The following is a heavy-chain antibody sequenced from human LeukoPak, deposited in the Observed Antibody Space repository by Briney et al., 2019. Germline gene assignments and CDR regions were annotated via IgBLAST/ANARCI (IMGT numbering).Heavy chain of an antibody. CDR3: ARAKPYYGSGIGWFDP. CDR2: INPNSGGT. Sequence: ASVTVSCTASGYTFTSYYMHWVRQAPGQGLEWMGRINPNSGGTNYAQKFQGRVTMTRDTSISTAYMELSRLRSDDTAVYYCARAKPYYGSGIGWFDPWGQGTLVTVSS. J-gene: IGHJ5*02. CDR1: GYTFTSYY. D-gene: IGHD3-10*01. V-gene: IGHV1-2*06.